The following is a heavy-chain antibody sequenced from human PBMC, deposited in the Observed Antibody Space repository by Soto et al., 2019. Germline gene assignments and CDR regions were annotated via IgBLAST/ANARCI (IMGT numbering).Heavy chain of an antibody. CDR2: ISAYNGNT. V-gene: IGHV1-18*01. CDR1: GYTFTSYG. CDR3: ARDAGSYGSGSTDY. D-gene: IGHD3-10*01. Sequence: QVQLVQSGAEVKKPGGSVKVSCKASGYTFTSYGISWVRQAPGQGLEWMGCISAYNGNTNYAQKLQGRVTITTDTSTSTAYMDLRSLRSDNTAVYYCARDAGSYGSGSTDYWSQGTLYTVSS. J-gene: IGHJ4*02.